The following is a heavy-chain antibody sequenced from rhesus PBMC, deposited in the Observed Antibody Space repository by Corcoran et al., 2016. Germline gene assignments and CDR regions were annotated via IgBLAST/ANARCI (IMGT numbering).Heavy chain of an antibody. V-gene: IGHV4S2*01. CDR2: IDGSGGST. CDR1: GASIISNY. CDR3: AREGGYSYSYHGYFDY. D-gene: IGHD5-12*01. Sequence: QVQLQESGPGLVKPSETLPLTCAVPGASIISNYWSWIRQAPGKGLAGIGRIDGSGGSTYYNPSLKSRVTISIDTSKNQFSLKLSSVTAADTAVYYCAREGGYSYSYHGYFDYWGQGVLVTVSS. J-gene: IGHJ4*01.